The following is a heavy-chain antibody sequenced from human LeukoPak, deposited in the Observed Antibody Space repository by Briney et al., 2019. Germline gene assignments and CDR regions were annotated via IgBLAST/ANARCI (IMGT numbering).Heavy chain of an antibody. V-gene: IGHV4-4*02. CDR3: ARAYCGGDCSFDY. CDR1: GGYISSSNW. Sequence: SETLSLTCAVSGGYISSSNWWSWVRQPPGKGLEWIGEIYHSGSTNYNPSLKSRVTISVDKSKNQFSLKLSSVTAADTAVYYCARAYCGGDCSFDYWGQGTLVTVSS. CDR2: IYHSGST. D-gene: IGHD2-21*02. J-gene: IGHJ4*02.